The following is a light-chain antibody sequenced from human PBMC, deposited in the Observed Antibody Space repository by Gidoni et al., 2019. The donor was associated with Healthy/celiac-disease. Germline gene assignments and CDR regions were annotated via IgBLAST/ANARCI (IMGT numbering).Light chain of an antibody. CDR1: SSDVGGYKY. Sequence: QSALTQPASVSGSPGQPITISCTGTSSDVGGYKYVSWYQQHPGKAPKLMIYEVSNRPSGVSNRLSGSKSGNTASLTISGLQAEDEADYYCSSYTSSSTYVFGTGTKVTVL. V-gene: IGLV2-14*01. CDR2: EVS. CDR3: SSYTSSSTYV. J-gene: IGLJ1*01.